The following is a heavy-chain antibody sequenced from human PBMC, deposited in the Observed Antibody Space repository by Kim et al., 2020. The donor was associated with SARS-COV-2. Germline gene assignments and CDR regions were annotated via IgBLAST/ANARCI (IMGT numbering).Heavy chain of an antibody. J-gene: IGHJ4*02. CDR3: AREGDFWGGYYGGEDY. D-gene: IGHD3-3*01. Sequence: SVKGRVTISRDNAKNSLYLQMNSLRAEDTAVYYCAREGDFWGGYYGGEDYWGQGTLVTVSS. V-gene: IGHV3-11*06.